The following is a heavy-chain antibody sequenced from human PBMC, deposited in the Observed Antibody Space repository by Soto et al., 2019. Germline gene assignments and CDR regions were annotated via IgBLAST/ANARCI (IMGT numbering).Heavy chain of an antibody. CDR2: ISSSSSYI. CDR3: ARDGGDGTIFENDYYGMDV. V-gene: IGHV3-21*01. CDR1: GFTFSSYS. Sequence: EVQLLESGGGLVQPGGSLRLSCAASGFTFSSYSMNWVRQAPGKGLEWVSSISSSSSYIYYADSVKGRFTISRDNAKNSLYLQMNSLRAEDTAVYYCARDGGDGTIFENDYYGMDVWGQGTTVTVSS. D-gene: IGHD3-3*01. J-gene: IGHJ6*02.